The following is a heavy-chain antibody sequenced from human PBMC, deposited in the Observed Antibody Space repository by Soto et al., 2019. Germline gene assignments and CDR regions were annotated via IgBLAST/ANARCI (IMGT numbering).Heavy chain of an antibody. Sequence: VKVSCKASGYTFTSYGISWVRQAPGQGLEGMGWISAYNGNTNYAQRLQGRVTMTTDTSTSTAYMELSWLRSDDTAVYYCARARVSLSYDILTGPPNYYYGMDVWGQGTTVTVSS. D-gene: IGHD3-9*01. CDR2: ISAYNGNT. J-gene: IGHJ6*02. CDR3: ARARVSLSYDILTGPPNYYYGMDV. CDR1: GYTFTSYG. V-gene: IGHV1-18*01.